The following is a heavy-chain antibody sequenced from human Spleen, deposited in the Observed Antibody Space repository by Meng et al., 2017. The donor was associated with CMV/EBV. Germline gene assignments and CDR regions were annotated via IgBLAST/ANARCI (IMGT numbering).Heavy chain of an antibody. CDR3: ARDRYGLFDY. J-gene: IGHJ4*02. V-gene: IGHV3-11*04. CDR1: GFTLSKYY. D-gene: IGHD3-9*01. Sequence: GGSLRLSCAASGFTLSKYYMSWIRQAPGKGLEWVSSASSSETTIDYTDSVKGRFTISRDNAKNSLFLQMNSLRVDDTAVYYCARDRYGLFDYWGQGALVTVSS. CDR2: ASSSETTI.